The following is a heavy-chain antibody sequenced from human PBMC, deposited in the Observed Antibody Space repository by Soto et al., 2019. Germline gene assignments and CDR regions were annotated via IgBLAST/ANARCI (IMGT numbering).Heavy chain of an antibody. CDR2: ISYDGSNK. J-gene: IGHJ4*02. V-gene: IGHV3-30*18. D-gene: IGHD2-15*01. Sequence: LRLSCATSGFTFSSYGMHWVRQAPGKGLEWVAVISYDGSNKYYADSVKGRFTISRDNSKNTLYLQMNGLRAEDTAVYYCAKDLMGYCSGGSCYGYDYWGQGTLVTVSS. CDR3: AKDLMGYCSGGSCYGYDY. CDR1: GFTFSSYG.